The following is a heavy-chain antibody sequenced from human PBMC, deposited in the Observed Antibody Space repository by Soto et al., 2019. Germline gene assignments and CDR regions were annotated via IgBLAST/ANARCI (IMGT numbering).Heavy chain of an antibody. V-gene: IGHV1-58*01. J-gene: IGHJ6*02. CDR1: GFTFTSSA. Sequence: QMQLVQSGPEVKKPGTSVKVSCKASGFTFTSSAVQWVRQARGQRLEWIGWIVVGSGNTNYAQKFQERVTITRDMSTSTAYMELSSLRSEDTAVYYCAAERHYCSSTICPGPYYYYGMDVWGQGTTVTVSS. CDR3: AAERHYCSSTICPGPYYYYGMDV. CDR2: IVVGSGNT. D-gene: IGHD2-2*01.